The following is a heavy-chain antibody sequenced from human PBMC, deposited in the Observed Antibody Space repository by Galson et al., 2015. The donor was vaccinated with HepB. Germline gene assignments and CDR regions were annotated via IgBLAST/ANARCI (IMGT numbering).Heavy chain of an antibody. V-gene: IGHV3-23*01. CDR3: AKATSSSCYSCLDY. D-gene: IGHD2-2*01. CDR2: ISGSGGIT. Sequence: SLRLSCAASEFTFSSYAMSWVRQAPGKGLEWVSGISGSGGITYYADSVKGRFTISRDNSKNTLYLQMNSLRAEDTAVYYCAKATSSSCYSCLDYWGQGTLVTVSS. J-gene: IGHJ4*02. CDR1: EFTFSSYA.